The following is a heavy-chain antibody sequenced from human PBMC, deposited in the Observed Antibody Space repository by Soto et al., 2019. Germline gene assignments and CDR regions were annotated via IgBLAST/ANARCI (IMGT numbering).Heavy chain of an antibody. D-gene: IGHD3-22*01. Sequence: QVQLVQSGAEVKKPGSSVKVSCKASGGTFSSYAISWVRQAPGQGLEWMGGIIPIFGTANYAQKFQGRVTITADESTSTAYMELSSLRSEDTAVYYCASGRVGEDSDSSGYYSYGMDVWGQGTTVTVSS. CDR1: GGTFSSYA. CDR3: ASGRVGEDSDSSGYYSYGMDV. CDR2: IIPIFGTA. J-gene: IGHJ6*02. V-gene: IGHV1-69*01.